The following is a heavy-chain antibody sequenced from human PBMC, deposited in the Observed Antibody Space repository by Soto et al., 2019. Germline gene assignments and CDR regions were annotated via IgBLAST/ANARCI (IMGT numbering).Heavy chain of an antibody. CDR1: GFTFSSYA. V-gene: IGHV3-23*01. D-gene: IGHD3-10*01. Sequence: LRLSCAASGFTFSSYAMTWVRQAPGKGLEWVSAISGSGDSTYYADSVKGRFTISRDNSKNTLFLQMNSLRAEDTAVYYCAKDVLLRRTDIWGQGTMVTVSS. CDR2: ISGSGDST. J-gene: IGHJ3*02. CDR3: AKDVLLRRTDI.